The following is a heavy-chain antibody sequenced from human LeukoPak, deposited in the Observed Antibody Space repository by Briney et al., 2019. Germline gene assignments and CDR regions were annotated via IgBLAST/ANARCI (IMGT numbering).Heavy chain of an antibody. V-gene: IGHV3-7*01. Sequence: GGSLRLSCAASGLSLSNFWMHWVRQAPGKGLEWVTIISKDGNEIKYVDSVKGRFTLSRDNAKNSVYLQMNSLRTEDTALYYCVTDGDKWNDFEYWGQGTLVTVSS. CDR1: GLSLSNFW. CDR3: VTDGDKWNDFEY. D-gene: IGHD1-1*01. CDR2: ISKDGNEI. J-gene: IGHJ4*02.